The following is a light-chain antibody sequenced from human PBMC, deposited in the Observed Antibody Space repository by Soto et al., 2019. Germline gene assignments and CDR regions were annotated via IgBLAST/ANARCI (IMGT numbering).Light chain of an antibody. V-gene: IGKV3-11*01. Sequence: EIVLTQSPATLSLSPGERATLSCRASQSVSSYLAWYQQKPGQAPRLLISDASNRATGIPARFSGSGSGTDFTLTSSTLEPEDFAVYYCQHRSEWPVSFGQGTRLEIK. CDR2: DAS. CDR3: QHRSEWPVS. CDR1: QSVSSY. J-gene: IGKJ5*01.